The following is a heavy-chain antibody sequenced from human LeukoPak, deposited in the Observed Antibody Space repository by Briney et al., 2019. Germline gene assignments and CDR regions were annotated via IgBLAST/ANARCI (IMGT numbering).Heavy chain of an antibody. Sequence: GGSLGLSCAASGFTFYNYWMTWVRQAPGKGLEWVANIKKDGSEKYYLGSVRGRFTISRDNTENSLYLQMNSLRADDTAVYYCARVSGGFGTYRVDYWGQGTLVTVSS. J-gene: IGHJ4*02. CDR1: GFTFYNYW. CDR2: IKKDGSEK. CDR3: ARVSGGFGTYRVDY. V-gene: IGHV3-7*01. D-gene: IGHD1-26*01.